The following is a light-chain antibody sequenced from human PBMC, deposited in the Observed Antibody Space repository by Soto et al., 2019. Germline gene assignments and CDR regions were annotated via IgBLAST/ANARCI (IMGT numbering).Light chain of an antibody. V-gene: IGLV2-23*01. CDR3: CSYPGTNTLVI. J-gene: IGLJ2*01. CDR2: EGS. CDR1: SSDVGSYNL. Sequence: QSVLTQPASVSGSPGQSITISCTGTSSDVGSYNLVSWYQQHPGKAPKLMIYEGSKRPSGVSNRFSGSKSGNTASLTYSGLQAEDEADYFGCSYPGTNTLVIFGGGTKVTVL.